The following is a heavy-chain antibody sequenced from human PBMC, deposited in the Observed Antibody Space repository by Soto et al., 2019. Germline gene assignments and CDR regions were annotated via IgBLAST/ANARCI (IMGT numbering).Heavy chain of an antibody. D-gene: IGHD2-15*01. J-gene: IGHJ2*01. V-gene: IGHV3-33*01. CDR3: ARDQAVVVGAEWYFDL. Sequence: QVQLVESGGGVVQPGRSLRLSCGTSGFTFGRHGMHWVRQAPGKGLEWVALIWYDGSNKYYADSVKGRFTISRDNSKNTLYLQMNSLRAEDTAVYYCARDQAVVVGAEWYFDLWGRGTLVSVSS. CDR1: GFTFGRHG. CDR2: IWYDGSNK.